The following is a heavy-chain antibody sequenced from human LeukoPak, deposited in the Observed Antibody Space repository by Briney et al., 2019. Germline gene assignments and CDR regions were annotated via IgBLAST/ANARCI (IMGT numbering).Heavy chain of an antibody. CDR2: IYYSGST. CDR1: GGSFSGYY. J-gene: IGHJ4*02. Sequence: PSETLSLTCAVYGGSFSGYYWSWIRQPPGKGLEWIGNIYYSGSTYYNPSLKSRIIISVDTSKNQFSLKLSSVTAADTAVYYCARTMVTAISKRPAVLDYWGQGTLVTVSS. CDR3: ARTMVTAISKRPAVLDY. D-gene: IGHD2-21*02. V-gene: IGHV4-34*01.